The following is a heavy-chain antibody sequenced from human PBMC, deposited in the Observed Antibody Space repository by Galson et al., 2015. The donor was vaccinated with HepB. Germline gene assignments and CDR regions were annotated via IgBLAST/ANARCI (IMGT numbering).Heavy chain of an antibody. D-gene: IGHD2-8*01. V-gene: IGHV3-74*01. CDR2: INSDGSST. CDR3: TNAYIDD. J-gene: IGHJ4*02. Sequence: SLRLSCAASGFTFNIYWMHWVRQAPGKGLVWLSQINSDGSSTKYADFVKGRFTISRDNAKNTLYLQMNSLRVEDTAVYFCTNAYIDDWGRGTLVTVSS. CDR1: GFTFNIYW.